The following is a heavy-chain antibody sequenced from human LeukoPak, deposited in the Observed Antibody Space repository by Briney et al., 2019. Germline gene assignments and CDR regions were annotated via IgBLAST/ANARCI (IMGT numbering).Heavy chain of an antibody. D-gene: IGHD3-3*01. CDR1: GFTFSSYW. V-gene: IGHV3-7*03. J-gene: IGHJ4*02. CDR3: AKGYHRDFWSGSYFDY. Sequence: PGGSLRLSCAASGFTFSSYWMSWVRQAPGKGLEWVANIKQDGSEKYYVDSVKGRFTVSRDNSKNTLYLQMNSLRAEDTAVYYCAKGYHRDFWSGSYFDYWGQGTLVTVSS. CDR2: IKQDGSEK.